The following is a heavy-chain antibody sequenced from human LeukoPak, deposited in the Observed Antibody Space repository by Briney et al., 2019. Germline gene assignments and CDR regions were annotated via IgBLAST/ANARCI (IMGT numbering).Heavy chain of an antibody. CDR2: INPSGGST. CDR1: GYTFTSYY. D-gene: IGHD6-13*01. J-gene: IGHJ3*02. CDR3: ARTAGKAPFDI. V-gene: IGHV1-46*01. Sequence: ASVKVSCKASGYTFTSYYMHWLRQAPRQGLEWMGIINPSGGSTSYAQKFQGRVTMTRDTSTSTVYMELSSLRSEDTAVYYCARTAGKAPFDIWGQGTMVTVSS.